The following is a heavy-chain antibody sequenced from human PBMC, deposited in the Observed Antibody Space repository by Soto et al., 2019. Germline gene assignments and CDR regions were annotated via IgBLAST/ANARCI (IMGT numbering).Heavy chain of an antibody. CDR3: ARDFPAPRYFDY. V-gene: IGHV4-34*01. Sequence: SETLSLTCAVYVGSFSGYYWSRIRQPPGKGLEWIGEINHSGSTNYNPSLKSRVTISVDTSKNQFSLKLSSVTAADTAVYYCARDFPAPRYFDYWGQGTLVTVSS. J-gene: IGHJ4*02. CDR1: VGSFSGYY. CDR2: INHSGST.